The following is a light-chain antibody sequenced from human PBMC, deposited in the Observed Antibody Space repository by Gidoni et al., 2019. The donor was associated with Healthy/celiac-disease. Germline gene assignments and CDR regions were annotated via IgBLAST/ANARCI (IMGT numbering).Light chain of an antibody. CDR1: KLGDKY. CDR3: QAWDSSTACVV. Sequence: SYELTPPPSVSVSPGQTASITCSGDKLGDKYACWYQQKPGHSPVLVIYQDSKRPSGIPERFSGSNSGNTATLTISGTQAMDEADYYCQAWDSSTACVVFGGGTKLTVL. CDR2: QDS. V-gene: IGLV3-1*01. J-gene: IGLJ2*01.